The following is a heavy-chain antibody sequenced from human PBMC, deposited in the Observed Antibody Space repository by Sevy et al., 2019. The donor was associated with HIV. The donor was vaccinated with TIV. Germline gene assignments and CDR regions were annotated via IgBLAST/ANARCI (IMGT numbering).Heavy chain of an antibody. D-gene: IGHD3-16*01. Sequence: ASVKVSCKASGYTSSDYYIHWVRQAPGQGLEWMGWINPNSGGTNYAQKFQGRVTMTRDTSITTAYMELSRMRSDDTAVYYCARQSAYHFYGMDVWGQGTTVTVSS. CDR3: ARQSAYHFYGMDV. V-gene: IGHV1-2*02. CDR2: INPNSGGT. J-gene: IGHJ6*02. CDR1: GYTSSDYY.